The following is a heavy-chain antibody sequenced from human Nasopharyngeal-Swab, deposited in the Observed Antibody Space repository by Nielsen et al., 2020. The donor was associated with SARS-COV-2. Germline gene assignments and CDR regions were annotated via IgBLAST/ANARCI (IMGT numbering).Heavy chain of an antibody. CDR3: ARARYYDSSGYGGYYYYGMDV. D-gene: IGHD3-22*01. Sequence: GSLRLSCAVYGGSVSNYYWSWIRQPPGKGLEWIGEINHSGSTNYNPSLKSRVTISVDTSKNQFSLKLSSVTAADTAVYYCARARYYDSSGYGGYYYYGMDVWGQGTTVTVSS. CDR2: INHSGST. J-gene: IGHJ6*02. CDR1: GGSVSNYY. V-gene: IGHV4-34*01.